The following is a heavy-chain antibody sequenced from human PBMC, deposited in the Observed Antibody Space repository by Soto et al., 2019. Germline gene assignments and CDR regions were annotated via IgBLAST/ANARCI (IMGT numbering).Heavy chain of an antibody. CDR2: ISGSGGST. Sequence: GGSLRLSCAASGFTFSSYAMSWVRQAPGKGLEWVSAISGSGGSTYYADSVKGRFTISRDNSKNTLYLQMNSLRAEDTAVYYCAKDARALRTIAVAGEVDYWGQGTLVTVSS. CDR1: GFTFSSYA. J-gene: IGHJ4*02. CDR3: AKDARALRTIAVAGEVDY. D-gene: IGHD6-19*01. V-gene: IGHV3-23*01.